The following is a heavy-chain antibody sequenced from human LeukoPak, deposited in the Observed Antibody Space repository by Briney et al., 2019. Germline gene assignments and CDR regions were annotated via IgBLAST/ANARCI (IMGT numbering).Heavy chain of an antibody. J-gene: IGHJ4*02. CDR3: ASGYSYGRGLL. V-gene: IGHV3-7*01. CDR1: GFTFSSYW. D-gene: IGHD5-18*01. CDR2: IKQDGSEK. Sequence: RGSLRLSCAASGFTFSSYWMSWVRQAPGKGLEWVANIKQDGSEKYYVDSVKGRFTISRDNAKNSLYLQMNSLRAEDTAVYYCASGYSYGRGLLWGQGTLVTVSS.